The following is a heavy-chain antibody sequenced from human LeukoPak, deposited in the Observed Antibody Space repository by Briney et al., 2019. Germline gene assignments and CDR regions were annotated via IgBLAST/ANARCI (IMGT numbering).Heavy chain of an antibody. Sequence: ASVKVSCKASGYTITDYYMHWVRQAPGQGLEWMGWINPNSGGTNYAQQFQGRVTMTRDTSISTTYMELSNLRSDDTAVYYCARGIAAPGGRWFDPWGQGTLVTVSS. CDR3: ARGIAAPGGRWFDP. CDR1: GYTITDYY. V-gene: IGHV1-2*02. D-gene: IGHD6-13*01. CDR2: INPNSGGT. J-gene: IGHJ5*02.